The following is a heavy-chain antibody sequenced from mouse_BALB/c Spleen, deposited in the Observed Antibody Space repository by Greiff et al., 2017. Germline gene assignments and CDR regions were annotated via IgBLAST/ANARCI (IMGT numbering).Heavy chain of an antibody. CDR2: ISSGSSTI. J-gene: IGHJ2*01. V-gene: IGHV5-17*02. CDR3: ARSYDGYYDFDY. D-gene: IGHD2-3*01. CDR1: GFTFSSFG. Sequence: EVNVVESGGGLVQPGGSRKLSCAASGFTFSSFGMHWVRQAPEKGLEWVAYISSGSSTIYYADTVKGRFTISRDNPKNTLFLQMTSLRSEDTAMYYCARSYDGYYDFDYWGQGTTLTVSS.